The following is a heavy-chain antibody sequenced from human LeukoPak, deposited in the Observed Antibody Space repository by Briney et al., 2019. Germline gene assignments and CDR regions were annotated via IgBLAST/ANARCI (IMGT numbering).Heavy chain of an antibody. CDR1: GGTFSRYA. CDR3: ARAGVEWLLSLEMNHWYFDL. Sequence: VSSVKVYCKASGGTFSRYAISWVRQAPGQGLEWMGRIILILGTETYAQKFQGRVTITADKSTSTVYVELSSLRSEDTAVYCCARAGVEWLLSLEMNHWYFDLWGRGTLVTVSS. D-gene: IGHD3-3*01. CDR2: IILILGTE. V-gene: IGHV1-69*04. J-gene: IGHJ2*01.